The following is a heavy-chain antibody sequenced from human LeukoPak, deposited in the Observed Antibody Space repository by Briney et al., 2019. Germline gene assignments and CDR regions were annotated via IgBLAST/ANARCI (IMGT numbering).Heavy chain of an antibody. CDR1: GFTFSSYW. V-gene: IGHV3-74*01. D-gene: IGHD4-23*01. CDR2: INSDGSST. Sequence: GGSLRLSCAASGFTFSSYWMHWVRQAPGKGLVWVSRINSDGSSTSYADSVKGRFTISRDNAKNALYLQMNNLRAEDTAVYYCSSGNSHAFDIWGQGTMVTVSS. CDR3: SSGNSHAFDI. J-gene: IGHJ3*02.